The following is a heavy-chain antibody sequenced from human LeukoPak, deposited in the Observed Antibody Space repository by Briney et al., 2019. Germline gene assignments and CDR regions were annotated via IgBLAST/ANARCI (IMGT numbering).Heavy chain of an antibody. CDR2: ISDSGGST. CDR1: GFAFSGFG. CDR3: AKDRGYGDSFDY. V-gene: IGHV3-23*01. Sequence: GGSLRFSCAASGFAFSGFGMSWVRQAPGKGLEWVSAISDSGGSTYYADSVKGRFTISRDNSKNTLYLQMNSLRAEDTAVYYCAKDRGYGDSFDYWGQGTLVTVSS. D-gene: IGHD4-17*01. J-gene: IGHJ4*02.